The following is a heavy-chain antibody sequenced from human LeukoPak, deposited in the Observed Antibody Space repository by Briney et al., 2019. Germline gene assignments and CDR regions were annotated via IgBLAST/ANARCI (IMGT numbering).Heavy chain of an antibody. J-gene: IGHJ4*02. CDR3: ARIRYSCSGSSHYFDY. CDR2: IDWDGDK. D-gene: IGHD3-10*01. CDR1: GFSLSTSGMC. V-gene: IGHV2-70*11. Sequence: GPTLVNPTQTLTLTCTFSGFSLSTSGMCVIWIRQPPGKALVWLSRIDWDGDKYYNTSLKTGLTISKDTSKNQVVLTTTNMDPLDTATYYCARIRYSCSGSSHYFDYWGRGTLVTVSS.